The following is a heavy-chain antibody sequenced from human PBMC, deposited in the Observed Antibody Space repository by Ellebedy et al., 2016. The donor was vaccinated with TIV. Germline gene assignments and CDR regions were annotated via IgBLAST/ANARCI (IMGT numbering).Heavy chain of an antibody. J-gene: IGHJ4*02. Sequence: SETLSLXCTVSGGSINSYHWNWIRQPPGKGLEWIGYIYYSGSTNYNPSLKSRVTISIDTSKNQFSLKLSSVTAADTAVYYCARAPRNILTGYYYVGFDYWGQGTLVTVSS. CDR1: GGSINSYH. CDR2: IYYSGST. CDR3: ARAPRNILTGYYYVGFDY. V-gene: IGHV4-59*01. D-gene: IGHD3-9*01.